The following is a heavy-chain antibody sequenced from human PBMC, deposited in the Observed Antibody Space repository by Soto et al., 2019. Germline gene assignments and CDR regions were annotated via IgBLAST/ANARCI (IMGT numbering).Heavy chain of an antibody. CDR1: GGSISSSSYY. Sequence: SETLSLTCTVSGGSISSSSYYWGWIRQPPGKGLEWIGSIYYSGSTYYNPSIKSRVTISVDTSKNQFSLKLSSVTAADTAVYYCARDVGLRPSWFDPWGQGTLVTVSS. D-gene: IGHD5-12*01. CDR2: IYYSGST. V-gene: IGHV4-39*07. J-gene: IGHJ5*02. CDR3: ARDVGLRPSWFDP.